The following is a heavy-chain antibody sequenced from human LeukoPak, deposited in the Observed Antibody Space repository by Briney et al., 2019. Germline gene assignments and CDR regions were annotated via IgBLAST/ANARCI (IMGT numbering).Heavy chain of an antibody. V-gene: IGHV3-7*01. CDR2: IKQDGSEK. CDR1: GFTFSSYW. D-gene: IGHD2-15*01. Sequence: GGSLRLSCAASGFTFSSYWMSWVRQAPGKALEWVANIKQDGSEKYYVDSVKGRFTISRDNAKNSLYLQMNSLRAEDTAMYYCVRDRGYCSGGTCYALWDYWGQGTLVTVSS. CDR3: VRDRGYCSGGTCYALWDY. J-gene: IGHJ4*02.